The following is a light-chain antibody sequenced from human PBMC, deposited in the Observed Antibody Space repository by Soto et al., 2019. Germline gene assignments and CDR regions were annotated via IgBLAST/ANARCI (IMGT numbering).Light chain of an antibody. V-gene: IGKV1-33*01. CDR3: QQYAHLLT. CDR2: DAT. CDR1: QDISNY. J-gene: IGKJ4*01. Sequence: DIQMTQSPSSLSASVGDRVTITGQASQDISNYLNWYQQKAEKAPKLVIRDATNLEVGVPSRFSGSGSGADFTLTISSLQPEDVATYYCQQYAHLLTFGGGTKVDI.